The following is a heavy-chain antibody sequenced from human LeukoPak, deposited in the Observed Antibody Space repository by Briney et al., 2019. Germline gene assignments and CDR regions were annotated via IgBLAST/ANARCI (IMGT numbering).Heavy chain of an antibody. D-gene: IGHD3-10*01. CDR3: ASVLWFGELLPLFDY. CDR1: GFTFSSYW. CDR2: IKQDGSEK. J-gene: IGHJ4*02. Sequence: GGSLRLSCAASGFTFSSYWMSWVRQAPGKGLEWVAKIKQDGSEKYYVDSVKGRFTISRDTDKNSLYLQMNSLRAEDTAVYYCASVLWFGELLPLFDYWGQGTLVTVSS. V-gene: IGHV3-7*01.